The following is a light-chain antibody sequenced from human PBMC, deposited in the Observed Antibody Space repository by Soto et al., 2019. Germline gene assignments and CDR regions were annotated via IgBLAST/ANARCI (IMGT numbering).Light chain of an antibody. Sequence: EMVLTQSPGTLSLSPGERATLSCRASQSVSSSYLAGYQQKPGQAPRLLIYGASSRATGIPDRFSGSGSGTDFTLTISRLEPEDFAVYYCQQYGISPLYTFGQGTKLEIK. CDR2: GAS. V-gene: IGKV3-20*01. CDR1: QSVSSSY. J-gene: IGKJ2*01. CDR3: QQYGISPLYT.